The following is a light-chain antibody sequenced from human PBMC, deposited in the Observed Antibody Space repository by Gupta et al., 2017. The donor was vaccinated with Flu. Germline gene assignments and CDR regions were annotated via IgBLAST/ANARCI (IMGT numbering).Light chain of an antibody. J-gene: IGKJ2*01. CDR2: DAS. CDR1: QSVGTY. V-gene: IGKV3-11*01. CDR3: QKRSNWPPYT. Sequence: ELVLTQSPATLSLSPAARATLSCRASQSVGTYLAWYQQKPGQTPSLLIYDASNRATGIPARFSGSGSGTDVTLTISSLEPEDSAVYYCQKRSNWPPYTFGQGTRLEI.